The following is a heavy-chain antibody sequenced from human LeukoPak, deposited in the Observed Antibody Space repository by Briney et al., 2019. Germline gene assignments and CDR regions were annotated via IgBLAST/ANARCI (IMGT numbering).Heavy chain of an antibody. J-gene: IGHJ4*02. CDR2: ISGSGGST. V-gene: IGHV3-23*01. CDR1: GFTFSSYA. Sequence: GGSLRLSCAASGFTFSSYAMSWVCQAPGKGLEWVSAISGSGGSTYYADSVKGRFTISRDNSKNMLYLQMNSLRAEDTAVYYCAKANYSSGWYLYFDYWGQGTLVTVSS. D-gene: IGHD6-19*01. CDR3: AKANYSSGWYLYFDY.